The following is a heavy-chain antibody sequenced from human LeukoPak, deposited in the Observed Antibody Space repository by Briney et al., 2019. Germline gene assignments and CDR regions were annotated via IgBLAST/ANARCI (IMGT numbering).Heavy chain of an antibody. Sequence: SETLSLTCTVSGGSISSSSYYWGWIRQPPGKGLEWIGSIYYSGSTYYNPSLKSRVTISVDTSKNQFSLKLSSVTAADTAVYYCARHFVVVSVAIGRFEPWGQGTLVTVSS. CDR1: GGSISSSSYY. V-gene: IGHV4-39*01. CDR2: IYYSGST. CDR3: ARHFVVVSVAIGRFEP. D-gene: IGHD2-2*02. J-gene: IGHJ5*02.